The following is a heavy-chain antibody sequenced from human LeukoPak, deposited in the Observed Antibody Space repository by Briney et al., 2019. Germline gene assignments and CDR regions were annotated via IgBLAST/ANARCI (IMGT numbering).Heavy chain of an antibody. CDR1: GDSIRSPTYY. Sequence: SETLSLTCTVSGDSIRSPTYYWSWIRQPDGKGLEWIGRIHSSGTTNYSPSLKSRITMSLDTSKNQFSLKLSSVTAADTAVYYCARDFDSPLAFDIWGQGTMVTVSS. CDR3: ARDFDSPLAFDI. J-gene: IGHJ3*02. CDR2: IHSSGTT. V-gene: IGHV4-61*02. D-gene: IGHD3-9*01.